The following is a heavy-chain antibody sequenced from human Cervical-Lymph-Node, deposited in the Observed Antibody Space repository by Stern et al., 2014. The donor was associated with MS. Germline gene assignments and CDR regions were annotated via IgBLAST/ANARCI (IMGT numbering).Heavy chain of an antibody. CDR3: ARADYYDSSGYYYAAEYFQH. V-gene: IGHV1-46*01. D-gene: IGHD3-22*01. J-gene: IGHJ1*01. CDR2: INPSGGST. Sequence: QMQLLQSGAEVKKPGASVKVSCKASGYTFTSYYMHWVRQAPGQGLEWMGIINPSGGSTSYAQKFQGRVTMTRDTSTSTVYMELSSLRSEDTAVYYCARADYYDSSGYYYAAEYFQHWGQGTLVTVSS. CDR1: GYTFTSYY.